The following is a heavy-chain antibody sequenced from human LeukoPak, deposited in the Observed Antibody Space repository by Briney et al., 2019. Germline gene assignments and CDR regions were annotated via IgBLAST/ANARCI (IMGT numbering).Heavy chain of an antibody. D-gene: IGHD5-18*01. CDR1: GFTFSSYA. V-gene: IGHV3-23*01. J-gene: IGHJ6*02. CDR2: ISGSGGST. CDR3: TRGPIQLWIHNGMDV. Sequence: GSLRLSCAASGFTFSSYAMSWVRQAPGKGLEWVSAISGSGGSTYYADSVKGRFTISRDNSKNTLYLQMNSLRAEDTAVYYCTRGPIQLWIHNGMDVWGQGTTVTVSS.